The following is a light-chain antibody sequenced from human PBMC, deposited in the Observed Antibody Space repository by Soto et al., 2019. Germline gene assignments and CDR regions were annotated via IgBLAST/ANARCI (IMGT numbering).Light chain of an antibody. J-gene: IGLJ1*01. CDR3: SAWDDSLNGYV. V-gene: IGLV1-44*01. Sequence: QSVLTQPPSASGTPGQRVTISCSGSSSNIGSNTVNWYQHLPGTAPELLIYKNNQRPSGVPDRFSGSKSGTSASLAISGLQSEDEADYSCSAWDDSLNGYVFGTGTQLTVL. CDR1: SSNIGSNT. CDR2: KNN.